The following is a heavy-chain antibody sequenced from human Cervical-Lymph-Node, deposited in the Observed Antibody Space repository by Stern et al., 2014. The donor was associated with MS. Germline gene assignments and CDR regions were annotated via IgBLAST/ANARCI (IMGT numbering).Heavy chain of an antibody. CDR3: AHSRVKYCRGGTCYSSLFDY. CDR1: GFSVTTAGVG. V-gene: IGHV2-5*02. CDR2: VFWVADK. D-gene: IGHD2-15*01. J-gene: IGHJ4*02. Sequence: QVTLRESGPTLVKPTQTVTLTCTLSGFSVTTAGVGVGWIRQPPGKALEWLAIVFWVADKLYSPSLKNRLTITKDTSKNQVVLIMTDVDPVDTATYYCAHSRVKYCRGGTCYSSLFDYWGQGTLVTVSS.